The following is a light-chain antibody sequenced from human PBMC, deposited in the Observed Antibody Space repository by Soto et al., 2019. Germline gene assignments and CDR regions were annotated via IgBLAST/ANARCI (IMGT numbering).Light chain of an antibody. CDR1: NSDVGDYNY. CDR3: CSYAGSYSWL. CDR2: DVT. J-gene: IGLJ3*02. V-gene: IGLV2-11*01. Sequence: QSALTQPRSVSGSPGQSVTISCTGSNSDVGDYNYVSWYQQHPGQAPKLIIYDVTKRPSGVPHRFSGSKSGNTASLAISGLQAEDEADYYCCSYAGSYSWLFGGGTKLTVL.